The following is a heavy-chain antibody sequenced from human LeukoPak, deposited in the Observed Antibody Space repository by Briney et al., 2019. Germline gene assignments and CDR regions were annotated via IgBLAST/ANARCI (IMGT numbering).Heavy chain of an antibody. Sequence: PGRSLRLSCAASGFTFSSYGMHWVRQAPGKGLEWVAVISYDGSNKYYADSVKGRFTIPRDNSKNTPYLQMNSLRAEDTAVYYCAKGRLWFGEPTPDYWGQGTLVTVSS. CDR3: AKGRLWFGEPTPDY. CDR1: GFTFSSYG. D-gene: IGHD3-10*01. CDR2: ISYDGSNK. J-gene: IGHJ4*02. V-gene: IGHV3-30*18.